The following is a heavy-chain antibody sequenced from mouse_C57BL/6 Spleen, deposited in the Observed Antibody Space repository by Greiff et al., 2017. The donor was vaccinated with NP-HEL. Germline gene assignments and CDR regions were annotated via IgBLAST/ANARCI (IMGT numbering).Heavy chain of an antibody. Sequence: EVQVVESGGDLVKPGGSLKLSCAASGFTFSSYGMSWVRQTPDKRLEWVATISSGGSYTYYPDSVKGRFPISRDNAKNTLYLQMSSLKSEDTAMYYCARQPGYGDAMDYWGQGTSVTVSS. CDR3: ARQPGYGDAMDY. J-gene: IGHJ4*01. V-gene: IGHV5-6*01. D-gene: IGHD2-2*01. CDR2: ISSGGSYT. CDR1: GFTFSSYG.